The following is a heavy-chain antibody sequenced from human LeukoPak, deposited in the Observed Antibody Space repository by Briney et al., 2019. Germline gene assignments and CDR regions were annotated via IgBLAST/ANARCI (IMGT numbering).Heavy chain of an antibody. J-gene: IGHJ4*02. CDR3: TTEIPHYYGSGSQFDY. Sequence: GGSLRLSCAASGFTFTNAWLTWVRQAPGKGLEWVGHIKSKIDGGTTDYAAPVKGRFTISRDDSKNTLYLQMNSLKTEDTAVYYCTTEIPHYYGSGSQFDYWGQGTLVTVSS. D-gene: IGHD3-10*01. CDR1: GFTFTNAW. CDR2: IKSKIDGGTT. V-gene: IGHV3-15*01.